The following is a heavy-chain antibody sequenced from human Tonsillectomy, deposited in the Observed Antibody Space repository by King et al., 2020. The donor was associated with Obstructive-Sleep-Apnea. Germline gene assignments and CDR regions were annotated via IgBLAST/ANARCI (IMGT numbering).Heavy chain of an antibody. CDR2: IAYDVSNK. D-gene: IGHD1-26*01. V-gene: IGHV3-30*04. CDR1: GFTFSFDA. J-gene: IGHJ4*02. Sequence: VQLVESGGGGVQPGRSLRLSWAASGFTFSFDAIHWVRQAPGKGVWWVAIIAYDVSNKYYGDSVKGRFTISRDNSKNTLYLQMNSLRAEDTAGYYCARDRVVGATHPYWGQGTLVTVSS. CDR3: ARDRVVGATHPY.